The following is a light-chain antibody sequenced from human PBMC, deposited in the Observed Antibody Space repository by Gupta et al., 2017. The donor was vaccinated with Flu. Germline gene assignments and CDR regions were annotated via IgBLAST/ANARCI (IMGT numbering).Light chain of an antibody. J-gene: IGKJ4*01. CDR2: DAS. CDR3: QQYCNLPVT. Sequence: PSSLSASVGDGVTITCQSSQDIRQFLNRYQQKLGRAPKILIYDASNLETGVPSRFSGNGSGTDFAFTISGLQPEDFATYYCQQYCNLPVTFGGGSKVEIK. V-gene: IGKV1-33*01. CDR1: QDIRQF.